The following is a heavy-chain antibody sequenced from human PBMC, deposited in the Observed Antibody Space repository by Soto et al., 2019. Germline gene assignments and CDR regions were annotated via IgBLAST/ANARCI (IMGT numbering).Heavy chain of an antibody. D-gene: IGHD6-19*01. CDR1: GGTFSSYA. Sequence: QVQLVQSGAEVKKPGSSVKVSCKASGGTFSSYAISWVRQAPGQGLEWMGGIIPIFGTANYAQKFQGRVTITADESTSTAYIELSSRRSEDTAVYYCARDPSFIAVAGMFWSRIDWDFDLWGLGTLVTVSS. V-gene: IGHV1-69*01. CDR3: ARDPSFIAVAGMFWSRIDWDFDL. CDR2: IIPIFGTA. J-gene: IGHJ2*01.